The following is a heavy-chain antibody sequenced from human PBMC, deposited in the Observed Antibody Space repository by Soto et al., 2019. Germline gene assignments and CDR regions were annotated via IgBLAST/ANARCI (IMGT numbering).Heavy chain of an antibody. CDR2: INPNSGGT. Sequence: ASVKVSCKASGYTFTGYYMHWVRQAPGQGLEWMGWINPNSGGTNYAQKFQGWVTMTRDTSISTAYMELSRLRSDDTVVYYCARASMDYDFWSGYHYWGQGTLVTVSS. V-gene: IGHV1-2*04. J-gene: IGHJ4*02. D-gene: IGHD3-3*01. CDR3: ARASMDYDFWSGYHY. CDR1: GYTFTGYY.